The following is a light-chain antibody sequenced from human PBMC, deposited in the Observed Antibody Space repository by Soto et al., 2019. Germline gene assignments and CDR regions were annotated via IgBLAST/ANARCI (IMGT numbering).Light chain of an antibody. V-gene: IGKV3-15*01. CDR2: GAS. J-gene: IGKJ1*01. CDR1: QRVSSK. Sequence: EIVMTQSPATLSVSPGERATLSCRASQRVSSKLAWYQQKPGQAPRLLIYGASTRATGIPARFSGSGSGTEFTLIISSLQSEDSAVYYCQQYNSWLWTFGQGTKVEIK. CDR3: QQYNSWLWT.